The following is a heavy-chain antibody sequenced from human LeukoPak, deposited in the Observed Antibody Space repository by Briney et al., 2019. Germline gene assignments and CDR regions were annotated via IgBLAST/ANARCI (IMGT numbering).Heavy chain of an antibody. CDR3: ARGTGGGAATSTYYFDY. CDR1: GGSFSGYY. V-gene: IGHV4-34*01. J-gene: IGHJ4*02. D-gene: IGHD5-12*01. CDR2: INHSGST. Sequence: PSETLSLTCAVYGGSFSGYYWSWIRQPPGKGLEWIGEINHSGSTNYKPSLKSRVTISVDTSKNQFSLKLSSVTAADTAVYYCARGTGGGAATSTYYFDYWGQGTLVTVSS.